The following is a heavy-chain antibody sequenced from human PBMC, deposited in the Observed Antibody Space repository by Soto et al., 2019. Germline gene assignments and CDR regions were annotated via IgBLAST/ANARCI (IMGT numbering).Heavy chain of an antibody. Sequence: EVQMLASGGGLGQPGGSLRLSCAASGFKFSNYAMSWVRQAPGKGLEWVSLISATGGGTYYADSVKGRFTISRDNSHNTLYLQVHSLTAEDTAVYYCAKDRWAGGNSAFYFDFWGQGAQVTVSS. CDR2: ISATGGGT. CDR1: GFKFSNYA. V-gene: IGHV3-23*01. CDR3: AKDRWAGGNSAFYFDF. J-gene: IGHJ4*02. D-gene: IGHD3-16*01.